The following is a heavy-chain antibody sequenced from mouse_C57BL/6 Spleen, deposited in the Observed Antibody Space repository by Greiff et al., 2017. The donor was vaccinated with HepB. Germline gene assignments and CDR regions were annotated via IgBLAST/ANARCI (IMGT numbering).Heavy chain of an antibody. Sequence: QVQLQQPGAELVKPGASVKLSCKASGYTFTSYWMHWVKQRPGQGLEWIGMIHPNSGSTNYNEKFKSKATLTVDKSSSTAYMQLSSLTSEDSAVYYCARVYYYVSSPHYAMDYWGQGTSVTVSS. CDR3: ARVYYYVSSPHYAMDY. D-gene: IGHD1-1*01. V-gene: IGHV1-64*01. J-gene: IGHJ4*01. CDR1: GYTFTSYW. CDR2: IHPNSGST.